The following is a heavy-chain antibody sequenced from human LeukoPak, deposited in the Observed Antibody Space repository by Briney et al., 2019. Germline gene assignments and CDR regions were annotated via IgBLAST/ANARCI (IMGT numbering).Heavy chain of an antibody. CDR2: IYPGDSDT. Sequence: GESLKISCKVSGYIFTNYWIGWVRQMPGKGLEWMGIIYPGDSDTRYSPSFQGQVTISAAKSISTAYLQWSGLKASDTAMYYCARFAGGCSSTSCYKDYWGQGTLVTVSS. CDR3: ARFAGGCSSTSCYKDY. D-gene: IGHD2-2*02. CDR1: GYIFTNYW. J-gene: IGHJ4*02. V-gene: IGHV5-51*01.